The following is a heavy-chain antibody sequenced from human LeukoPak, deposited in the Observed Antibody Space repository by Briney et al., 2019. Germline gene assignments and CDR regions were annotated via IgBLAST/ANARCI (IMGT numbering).Heavy chain of an antibody. Sequence: GGSLRLSCAASGFTSSSYSMNWVRQAPGKGLEWVSSISSSSSYIYYADSVKGRFTISRDNAKNSLYLQMNSLRAEDTAVYYCARGYCSGGSCYGYYYYGMDVWGQGTTVTVSS. CDR3: ARGYCSGGSCYGYYYYGMDV. CDR1: GFTSSSYS. V-gene: IGHV3-21*01. CDR2: ISSSSSYI. D-gene: IGHD2-15*01. J-gene: IGHJ6*02.